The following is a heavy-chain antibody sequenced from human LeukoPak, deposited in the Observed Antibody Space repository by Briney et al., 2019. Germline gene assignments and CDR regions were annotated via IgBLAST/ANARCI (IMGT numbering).Heavy chain of an antibody. CDR1: GYMFTSYG. CDR2: ISAYNGNT. D-gene: IGHD5-24*01. Sequence: GASVKVSCRTSGYMFTSYGISWVRQAPGQGLEWMGWISAYNGNTNYAQKLQGRVTMTTDTSTSTAYMELRSLRSDDTAVYYCARDRNGYLQKGVYWGQGTLVTVSS. V-gene: IGHV1-18*01. CDR3: ARDRNGYLQKGVY. J-gene: IGHJ4*02.